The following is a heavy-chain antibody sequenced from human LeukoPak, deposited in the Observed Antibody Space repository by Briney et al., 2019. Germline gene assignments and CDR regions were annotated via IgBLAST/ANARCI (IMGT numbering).Heavy chain of an antibody. J-gene: IGHJ4*02. V-gene: IGHV5-51*01. Sequence: GESLKISCKGSGYSFSTYWIGWVRQMPGKGLEWMGIIYPGDSDTRYSPSFQGQVTISADKSISTAYLQWSSLKASDTAMYYCARFEEPEHFDYWGQGTLVTVSS. D-gene: IGHD1-26*01. CDR3: ARFEEPEHFDY. CDR1: GYSFSTYW. CDR2: IYPGDSDT.